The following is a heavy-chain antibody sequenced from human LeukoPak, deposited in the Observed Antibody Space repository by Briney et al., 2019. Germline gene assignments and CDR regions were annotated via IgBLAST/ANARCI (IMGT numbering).Heavy chain of an antibody. V-gene: IGHV1-2*02. Sequence: ASVKVSCKASGYIFTGYFMHWVRQAPEQGLEWMGWINPISGGTNYAQKFQDRVTMTRDTSISTAYMELSSLRSDDTAVYYCARDPAADEVGLDYWGQGTLVTVSS. CDR3: ARDPAADEVGLDY. J-gene: IGHJ4*02. CDR1: GYIFTGYF. CDR2: INPISGGT. D-gene: IGHD6-13*01.